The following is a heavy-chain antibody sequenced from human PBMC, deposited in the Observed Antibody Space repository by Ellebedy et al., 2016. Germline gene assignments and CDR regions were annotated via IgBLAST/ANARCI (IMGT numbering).Heavy chain of an antibody. D-gene: IGHD4-17*01. V-gene: IGHV3-23*01. CDR1: GFTFSSYA. J-gene: IGHJ4*02. Sequence: GGSLRLSXAASGFTFSSYAMSWVRQAPGKGLEWVSAISGSGGSTYYADSVKGRFTISRDNSKNTLYLQMNSLRAEDTAVYYCARGWGRGTTVTPVDYWGQGTLVTVSS. CDR3: ARGWGRGTTVTPVDY. CDR2: ISGSGGST.